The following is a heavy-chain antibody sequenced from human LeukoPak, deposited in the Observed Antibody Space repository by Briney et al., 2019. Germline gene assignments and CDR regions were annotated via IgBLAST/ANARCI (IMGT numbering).Heavy chain of an antibody. D-gene: IGHD2-2*02. CDR2: IIPILGIA. V-gene: IGHV1-69*02. Sequence: GSSVKVSCKASGGTLSSYTISWVRQAPGQGLEWMGRIIPILGIANYAQKFQGRVTITADKSTSTAYMELSSLRSEDTAVYYCARGGKYCSSTSCYNYWGQGTLVTVSS. CDR3: ARGGKYCSSTSCYNY. J-gene: IGHJ4*02. CDR1: GGTLSSYT.